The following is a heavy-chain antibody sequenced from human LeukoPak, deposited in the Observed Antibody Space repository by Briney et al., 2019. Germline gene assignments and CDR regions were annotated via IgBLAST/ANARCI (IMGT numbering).Heavy chain of an antibody. CDR3: ARFVTGDGAFDI. V-gene: IGHV4-39*01. CDR1: GGSISSSSYY. CDR2: IYYSGNT. Sequence: SETLSLTCTVSGGSISSSSYYWGWIRQPPGKGLEWIGSIYYSGNTYYNPSLRGRVTISVDTSKNQFSLNLSSVTAADTAVYYCARFVTGDGAFDIWGQGTMVTVSS. D-gene: IGHD7-27*01. J-gene: IGHJ3*02.